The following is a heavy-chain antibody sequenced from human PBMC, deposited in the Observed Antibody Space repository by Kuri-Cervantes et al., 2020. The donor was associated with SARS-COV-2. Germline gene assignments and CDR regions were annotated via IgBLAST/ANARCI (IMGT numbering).Heavy chain of an antibody. CDR2: IWYDGSNK. J-gene: IGHJ4*02. Sequence: GGSLRLSCAASGFTFSSYAMHWVRQAPGKGLEWVAVIWYDGSNKYYADSVRGRFTISRDNSKNTLYLQMNSLRAEDTAVYYCAKVSENADIVVVPAAINPFDYWGQGTLVTVSS. D-gene: IGHD2-2*02. V-gene: IGHV3-30*07. CDR1: GFTFSSYA. CDR3: AKVSENADIVVVPAAINPFDY.